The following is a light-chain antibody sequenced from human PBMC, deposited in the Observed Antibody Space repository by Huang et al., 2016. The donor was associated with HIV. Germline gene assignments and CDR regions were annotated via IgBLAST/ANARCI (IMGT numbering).Light chain of an antibody. J-gene: IGKJ4*01. CDR3: QQYYSTPPT. CDR2: WAS. Sequence: DIVMTQSPDSLAVSLGERATINCKSSQSVLYSSNNKNYLAWYQQKPGQHPKLLSYWASTRESGVPDRFSGSGSGTDFTLTISSLQAEDVAVYYCQQYYSTPPTFGGGTKVEIK. CDR1: QSVLYSSNNKNY. V-gene: IGKV4-1*01.